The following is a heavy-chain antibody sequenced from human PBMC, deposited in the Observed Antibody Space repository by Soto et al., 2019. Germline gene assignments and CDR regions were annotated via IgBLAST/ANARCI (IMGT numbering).Heavy chain of an antibody. V-gene: IGHV4-59*08. CDR3: ARRRYSSGWSVGGDYYFDY. Sequence: QVQLQESGPGLVMPSETLSLTCTVSGGSISSYYWSWIRQPPGKGLEWIGYIYYSGSTNYNPSLKSRVTISVDTSKNQFSLKLSSVTAADTAVYYCARRRYSSGWSVGGDYYFDYWGQGTLVTVSS. J-gene: IGHJ4*02. D-gene: IGHD6-19*01. CDR1: GGSISSYY. CDR2: IYYSGST.